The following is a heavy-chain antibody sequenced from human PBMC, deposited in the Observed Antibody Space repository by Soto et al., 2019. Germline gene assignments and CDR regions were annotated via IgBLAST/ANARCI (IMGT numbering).Heavy chain of an antibody. CDR1: NGSLSNSY. Sequence: QVQLQESGPGLVKPSETLSLSCTVSNGSLSNSYWNWIRQPAGKRLEWIGRIYTSGSTTYNPPLRGRVNRSVDNSQNHFTLKMNSVTAADTAVYCCARSSHKENWFDPWGQCTLVTVST. D-gene: IGHD6-13*01. V-gene: IGHV4-4*07. CDR3: ARSSHKENWFDP. J-gene: IGHJ5*02. CDR2: IYTSGST.